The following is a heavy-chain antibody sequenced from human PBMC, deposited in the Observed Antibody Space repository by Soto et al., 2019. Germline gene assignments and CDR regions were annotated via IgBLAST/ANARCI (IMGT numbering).Heavy chain of an antibody. CDR3: ARVRKIQDIVPAARPYYGMDV. V-gene: IGHV1-69*01. D-gene: IGHD2-2*01. J-gene: IGHJ6*02. CDR2: IIPIFGTA. Sequence: QVQLVQSGAEVKKPGSSVKVSCKASGGTFSSYAISWVRQAPGQGLEWMGGIIPIFGTANYAQKFQGRVTITADESTSTAYMELSSLRSEDTAVYYSARVRKIQDIVPAARPYYGMDVWGQGTTVTVSS. CDR1: GGTFSSYA.